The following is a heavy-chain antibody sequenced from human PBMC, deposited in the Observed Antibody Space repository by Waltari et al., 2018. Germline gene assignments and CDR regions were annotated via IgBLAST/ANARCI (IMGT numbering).Heavy chain of an antibody. Sequence: EVQLVESGGGLVQPGGSLRLACAASGFTFSSYWMSWVRQAPGKGVGWGTNIKCDGSGKYYADWVKGRFTISRDNAKNSLYLQMNGLRADDTDVYYCARGYIAVATWGYWGQGTLVTVSS. CDR3: ARGYIAVATWGY. V-gene: IGHV3-7*01. CDR1: GFTFSSYW. CDR2: IKCDGSGK. J-gene: IGHJ4*02. D-gene: IGHD6-19*01.